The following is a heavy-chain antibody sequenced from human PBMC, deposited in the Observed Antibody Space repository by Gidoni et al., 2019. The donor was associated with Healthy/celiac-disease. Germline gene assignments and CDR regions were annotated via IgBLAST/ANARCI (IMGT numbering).Heavy chain of an antibody. CDR3: AKIGLSGYCSSTSCYDGTDYYYYMDV. Sequence: EVQLLESGGGLVQPGGSLRLSCAASGFTFSSYAMSWVRPAPGKGLEWVSAISGSGGSTYYADSVKGRFTISRDNSKNTLYLQMNSLRAEDTAVYYCAKIGLSGYCSSTSCYDGTDYYYYMDVWGKGTTVTVSS. V-gene: IGHV3-23*01. D-gene: IGHD2-2*01. CDR1: GFTFSSYA. J-gene: IGHJ6*03. CDR2: ISGSGGST.